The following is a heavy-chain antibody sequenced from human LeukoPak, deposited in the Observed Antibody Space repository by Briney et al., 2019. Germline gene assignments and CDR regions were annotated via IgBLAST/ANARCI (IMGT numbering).Heavy chain of an antibody. V-gene: IGHV1-2*04. Sequence: VSCXXXGYXXTXYYMHWVRQAPGXGLEWMGWINPNSGGTNYAQKFQGWVTMTRDTSISTAYMELSRLRSDDTAVYYCARGSSGYYPNWGQGTLVTVSS. D-gene: IGHD3-22*01. J-gene: IGHJ4*02. CDR1: GYXXTXYY. CDR2: INPNSGGT. CDR3: ARGSSGYYPN.